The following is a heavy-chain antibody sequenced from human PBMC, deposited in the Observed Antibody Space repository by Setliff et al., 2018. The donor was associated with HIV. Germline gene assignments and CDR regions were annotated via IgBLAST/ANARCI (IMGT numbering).Heavy chain of an antibody. V-gene: IGHV3-7*03. CDR1: GFTFSDYW. Sequence: PGGSLRLSCAASGFTFSDYWMSWVRQAPGKGQEWVANIKQDGSEKYYVESVKGRFTISRDNAENSLYLQMNNLRAEDTAVYYCRGSGNSYAFDMWGQGTMVTVSS. J-gene: IGHJ3*02. D-gene: IGHD3-10*01. CDR3: RGSGNSYAFDM. CDR2: IKQDGSEK.